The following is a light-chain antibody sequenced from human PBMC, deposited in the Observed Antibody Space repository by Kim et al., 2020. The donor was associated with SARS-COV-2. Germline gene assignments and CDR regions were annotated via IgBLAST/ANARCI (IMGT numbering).Light chain of an antibody. CDR3: QQCQSSPPT. V-gene: IGKV3-20*01. CDR1: DDISTAY. J-gene: IGKJ4*01. CDR2: AAA. Sequence: SPGQGATATCSGSDDISTAYFVCCQQQVGHAPRILLYAAAGRAVGVPDRFCGSGSDAEFSPTINGLAPADFAAYYCQQCQSSPPTFGGGTKVDIK.